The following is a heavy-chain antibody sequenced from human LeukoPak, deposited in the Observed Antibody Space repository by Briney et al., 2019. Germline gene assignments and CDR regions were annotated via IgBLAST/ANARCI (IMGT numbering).Heavy chain of an antibody. D-gene: IGHD3-16*02. Sequence: LSLTCAVSTESITSNWWSWVRQAPGQGLEWVANIKHDGSEEYYVDSVKGRFTISRDDGRNSVSLQMNSVRAEDTAVYYCGYTNNFYHWGQGTLVVVSS. CDR1: TESITSNW. V-gene: IGHV3-7*01. CDR2: IKHDGSEE. CDR3: GYTNNFYH. J-gene: IGHJ4*02.